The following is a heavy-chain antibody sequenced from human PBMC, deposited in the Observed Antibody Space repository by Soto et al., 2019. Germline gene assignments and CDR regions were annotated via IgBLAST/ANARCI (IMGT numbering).Heavy chain of an antibody. CDR2: IWYDGSNK. CDR1: GFTFSSYG. Sequence: PGGSLRLSCAVSGFTFSSYGMHWVRQAPGKGLEWVAVIWYDGSNKYYADSVKGRFTISRDNSKNTLYLQMNSLRAEDTAVYYCARDPDGDYYFDYWGQGTLVTVSS. CDR3: ARDPDGDYYFDY. V-gene: IGHV3-33*01. D-gene: IGHD4-17*01. J-gene: IGHJ4*02.